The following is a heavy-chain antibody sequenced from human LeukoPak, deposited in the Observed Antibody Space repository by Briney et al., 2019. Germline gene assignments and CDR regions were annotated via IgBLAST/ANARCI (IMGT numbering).Heavy chain of an antibody. J-gene: IGHJ4*02. Sequence: GGSLRLSCAASGFTFTTYWMSWVRQAPGKGLGWVASINQDGTEKYYVDSVKGRFTISRDYAKKSLFLQMNSLRVEDTAVYFCAKVAKYYYGPETYYFFEQWGQGTPVTAAS. CDR1: GFTFTTYW. CDR3: AKVAKYYYGPETYYFFEQ. CDR2: INQDGTEK. V-gene: IGHV3-7*01. D-gene: IGHD3-10*01.